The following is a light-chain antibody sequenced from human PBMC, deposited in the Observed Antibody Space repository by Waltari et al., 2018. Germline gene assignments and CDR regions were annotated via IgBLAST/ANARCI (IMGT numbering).Light chain of an antibody. CDR1: QLGDKY. V-gene: IGLV3-1*01. CDR3: QAWDSNIVI. Sequence: SYELTQPPSVSVSPGQTATITCSGNQLGDKYACWYKRSPGQSPLLVIYQDNKRPAGIPDRFSGSNSGNTATLTITGTQPIDEADYYCQAWDSNIVIFGGGTKLTVL. J-gene: IGLJ2*01. CDR2: QDN.